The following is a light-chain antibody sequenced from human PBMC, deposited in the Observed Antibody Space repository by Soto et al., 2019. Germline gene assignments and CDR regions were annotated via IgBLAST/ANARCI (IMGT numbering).Light chain of an antibody. CDR2: GNS. V-gene: IGLV1-40*01. J-gene: IGLJ2*01. CDR1: SSNIGAGYD. Sequence: SVLTQPPSVSGAPGQRVTISCTGSSSNIGAGYDVHWYQQLPGTAPKLLIYGNSNRPSGVPDRFSGSKSGTSAFLAITGLQAEHVAHHYFQSYDSSLSVVFGRGTKLTV. CDR3: QSYDSSLSVV.